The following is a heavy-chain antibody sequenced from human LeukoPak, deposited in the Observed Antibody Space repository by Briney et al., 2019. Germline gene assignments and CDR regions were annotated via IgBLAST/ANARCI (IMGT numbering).Heavy chain of an antibody. Sequence: PGGSLRLSCAASGFTFSSYWMSWVRQAPGKGLEWVANIKEDGSEIYYVDSVKGRFTISRDNTKTSLYLQMNSLRAEDTAVYYCARVDNNGLYSEYFDHWGQGTLVTVSS. CDR2: IKEDGSEI. CDR3: ARVDNNGLYSEYFDH. J-gene: IGHJ1*01. D-gene: IGHD6-19*01. V-gene: IGHV3-7*01. CDR1: GFTFSSYW.